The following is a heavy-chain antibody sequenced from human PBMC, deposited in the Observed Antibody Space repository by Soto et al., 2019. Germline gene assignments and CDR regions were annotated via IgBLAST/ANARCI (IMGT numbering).Heavy chain of an antibody. CDR3: ARRYQAFGKYYFDY. CDR2: MNPNSGNT. J-gene: IGHJ4*02. V-gene: IGHV1-8*01. Sequence: QVQLVQSGAEVKKPGASVTVSCKASGYTFTSYDINWVRQATGQGLEWMGWMNPNSGNTGYAQKFQGRVTMTRNTSISTAYMELSSLRSEDTAVYYCARRYQAFGKYYFDYWGQGTLVTVSS. CDR1: GYTFTSYD. D-gene: IGHD3-10*01.